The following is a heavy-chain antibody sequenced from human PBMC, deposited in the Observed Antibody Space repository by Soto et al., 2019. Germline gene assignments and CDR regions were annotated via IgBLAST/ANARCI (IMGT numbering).Heavy chain of an antibody. V-gene: IGHV3-7*01. CDR1: GFTSSSYW. Sequence: PGGSLRLSCAASGFTSSSYWMSWVRQAPGKGLEWVANIKQDGSEKYYVDSVKGRFTISRDNAKNSLYLQMNSLRAEDTAVYYCARAPRGFSDAYYYYYYMDVWGKGTTVTVSS. J-gene: IGHJ6*03. CDR2: IKQDGSEK. D-gene: IGHD3-3*01. CDR3: ARAPRGFSDAYYYYYYMDV.